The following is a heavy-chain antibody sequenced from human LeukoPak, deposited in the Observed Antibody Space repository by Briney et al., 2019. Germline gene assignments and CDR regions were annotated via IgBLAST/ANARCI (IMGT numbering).Heavy chain of an antibody. Sequence: SETLSLTCSVSGGSIISTYYNWGWIRQPPGKGLEWIGAIYHTGTTYYNPSFESRVTISVDTSKNQFSLKLNSVTAADTAVYYCARGLGIAVAGEAPWGQGTLVTVSS. V-gene: IGHV4-39*01. CDR2: IYHTGTT. CDR1: GGSIISTYYN. CDR3: ARGLGIAVAGEAP. J-gene: IGHJ4*02. D-gene: IGHD6-19*01.